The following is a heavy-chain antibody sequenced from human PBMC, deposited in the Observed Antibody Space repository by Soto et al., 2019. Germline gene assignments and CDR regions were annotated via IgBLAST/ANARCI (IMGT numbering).Heavy chain of an antibody. J-gene: IGHJ4*02. V-gene: IGHV1-69*13. D-gene: IGHD3-22*01. CDR1: GGTFSSYA. Sequence: SVKVSCKASGGTFSSYAISWVRQAPGQGLEWMGGIIPIFGTANYAQKFQGRVTITADESTSTAYMELSSLRSGDTAVYYCARDHTYYYDSSGSPTFSYWGQGTLVTVSS. CDR3: ARDHTYYYDSSGSPTFSY. CDR2: IIPIFGTA.